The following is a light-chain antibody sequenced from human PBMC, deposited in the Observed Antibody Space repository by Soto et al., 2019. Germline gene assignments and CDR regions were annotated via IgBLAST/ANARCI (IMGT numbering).Light chain of an antibody. Sequence: EIMMTQSPATLSVSPGERATLSCRASQSVRNNLAWYQQKPGQAPRLLIYYASTRATGIPARFSGSGSGTEFTLTISSLQSEDFALYYCQQDNNWPPSTFGQGTRLEI. CDR2: YAS. CDR1: QSVRNN. J-gene: IGKJ5*01. CDR3: QQDNNWPPST. V-gene: IGKV3-15*01.